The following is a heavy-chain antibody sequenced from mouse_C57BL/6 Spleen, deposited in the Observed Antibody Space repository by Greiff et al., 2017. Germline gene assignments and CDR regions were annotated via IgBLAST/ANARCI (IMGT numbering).Heavy chain of an antibody. J-gene: IGHJ4*01. D-gene: IGHD1-1*01. V-gene: IGHV1-62-2*01. CDR1: GYTFTEYT. CDR3: ARHEGRYGSSLYYALDY. CDR2: FYPGSGSI. Sequence: QVQLQQSGAELVKPGASVKLSCKASGYTFTEYTIHWVKQRSGQGLEWIGWFYPGSGSIKYNEKFKDKATLTADKSSSTVYMELSRLTSEDSAVYFCARHEGRYGSSLYYALDYWGQGTSVTVSS.